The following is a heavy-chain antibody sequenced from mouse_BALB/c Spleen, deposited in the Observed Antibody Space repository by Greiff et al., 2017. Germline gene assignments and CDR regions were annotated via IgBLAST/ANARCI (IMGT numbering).Heavy chain of an antibody. J-gene: IGHJ3*01. CDR3: ARDGNLAY. D-gene: IGHD2-1*01. CDR1: GFTFTDYY. Sequence: EVHLVESGGGLVQPGGSLRLSCATSGFTFTDYYMSWVRQPPGKALEWLGFIRNKANGYTTEYSASVKGRFTISRDNSQSILYLQMNTLRAEDSATYYCARDGNLAYWGQGTLVTVSA. CDR2: IRNKANGYTT. V-gene: IGHV7-3*02.